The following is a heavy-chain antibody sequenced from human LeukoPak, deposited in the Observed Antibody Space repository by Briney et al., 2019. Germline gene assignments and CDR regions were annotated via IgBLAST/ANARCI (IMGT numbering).Heavy chain of an antibody. CDR3: AAGVDFWSGYLPLGNYYGMDV. Sequence: SVKVSCKASGFTFTSSAAQWVRQARGQRLEWIGWIVVGSGNTNYAQKFQERVTITRDMSTSTAYMELSSLRSEDTAVYYCAAGVDFWSGYLPLGNYYGMDVWGQGTTVTVSS. D-gene: IGHD3-3*01. CDR1: GFTFTSSA. CDR2: IVVGSGNT. V-gene: IGHV1-58*01. J-gene: IGHJ6*02.